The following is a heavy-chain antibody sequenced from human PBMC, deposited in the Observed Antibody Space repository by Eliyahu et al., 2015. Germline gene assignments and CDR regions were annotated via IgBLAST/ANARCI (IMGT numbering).Heavy chain of an antibody. D-gene: IGHD6-13*01. CDR1: GGSFSGYY. CDR2: INHSGST. J-gene: IGHJ4*02. Sequence: QVQLQQWGAGLLKPSETLSLTCAVYGGSFSGYYWSWIRQPPGKGLEWIGEINHSGSTNYHPSLKSRVTISVDTSKNQFSLKLSSVTAADTAVYYCARHPVGAAAVDDYWGQGTLVTVSS. CDR3: ARHPVGAAAVDDY. V-gene: IGHV4-34*01.